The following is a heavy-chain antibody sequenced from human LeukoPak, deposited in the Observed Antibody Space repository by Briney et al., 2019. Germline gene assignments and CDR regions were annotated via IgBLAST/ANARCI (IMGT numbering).Heavy chain of an antibody. J-gene: IGHJ4*02. Sequence: SETLSLTCTVSGGSISSYFWTWIRQSPGKGLEWIGYIYYSGSTNYNPSLKSRVTISVDTSKNQFSLKLSSVTAADTAVYYCARTRWLVRYFDYWGQGTLVTVSS. CDR2: IYYSGST. CDR3: ARTRWLVRYFDY. D-gene: IGHD6-19*01. CDR1: GGSISSYF. V-gene: IGHV4-59*12.